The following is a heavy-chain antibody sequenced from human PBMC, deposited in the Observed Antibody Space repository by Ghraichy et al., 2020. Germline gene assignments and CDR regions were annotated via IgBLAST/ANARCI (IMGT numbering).Heavy chain of an antibody. J-gene: IGHJ6*02. Sequence: GESLNISCAASGFTVSSNYMSWVRQAPGKGLEWVSVIYSGGSTYYADSVKGRFTISRDNSKNTLYLQMNSLRAEDTAVYYCARDPNSDGMDVWGQGTTVTVSS. D-gene: IGHD5-18*01. CDR3: ARDPNSDGMDV. CDR2: IYSGGST. V-gene: IGHV3-66*01. CDR1: GFTVSSNY.